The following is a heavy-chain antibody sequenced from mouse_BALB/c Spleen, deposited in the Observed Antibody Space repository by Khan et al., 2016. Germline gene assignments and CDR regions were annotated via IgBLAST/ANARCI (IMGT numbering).Heavy chain of an antibody. Sequence: EVQLQESGPDLVKPSQSLSLTCTVTGYSITSGYSWHWIRQFPGNKLEWMGYIHYSGSTNYNPSPKSRISITRDTSKNQFFLQFDSVTTEDTATYYCARWNVYYSMDYWGQGTSVTVSS. CDR2: IHYSGST. J-gene: IGHJ4*01. V-gene: IGHV3-1*02. CDR1: GYSITSGYS. CDR3: ARWNVYYSMDY.